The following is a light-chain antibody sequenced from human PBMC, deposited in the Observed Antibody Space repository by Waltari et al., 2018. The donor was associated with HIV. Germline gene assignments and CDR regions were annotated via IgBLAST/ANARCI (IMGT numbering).Light chain of an antibody. J-gene: IGKJ2*01. V-gene: IGKV1-39*01. CDR2: AAS. Sequence: DIQMTQSPSSLSASVGDRVPITCRASQRTITYLNWYQQKPGKPPNLLIYAASTLRSGVPSRFSGRGSGTDFTLTISSLQPEDSAAYYCQQTYSLPYTFGQGTKLEIK. CDR1: QRTITY. CDR3: QQTYSLPYT.